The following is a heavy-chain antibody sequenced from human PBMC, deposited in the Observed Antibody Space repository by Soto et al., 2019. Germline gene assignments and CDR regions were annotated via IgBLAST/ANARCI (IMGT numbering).Heavy chain of an antibody. CDR3: AKDIDDNTSTKRRYYCGMDV. Sequence: ASVKVSCKASGYTFTGYYVHWVRQAPGQGLEWMGWIDPKSGGTTYAQKFQGLVTMTRDTSISTAYMELSRLRSDDTAVYYCAKDIDDNTSTKRRYYCGMDVWGQGTTVTVSS. CDR1: GYTFTGYY. V-gene: IGHV1-2*04. D-gene: IGHD1-1*01. CDR2: IDPKSGGT. J-gene: IGHJ6*02.